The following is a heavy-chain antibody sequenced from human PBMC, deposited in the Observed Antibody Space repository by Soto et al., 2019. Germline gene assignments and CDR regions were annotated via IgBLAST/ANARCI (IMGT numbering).Heavy chain of an antibody. V-gene: IGHV3-23*01. D-gene: IGHD3-16*01. CDR2: ISATGGGT. J-gene: IGHJ4*02. Sequence: GGSLRLSCAASGFKFSNYAMSWVRQAPGKGLEWVSLISATGGGTYYADSVKGRFTISRDNSHNTLYLQVHSLTAEDTAVYYCAKDRRAGGNSAFYFDFWGQGXQVTVYS. CDR1: GFKFSNYA. CDR3: AKDRRAGGNSAFYFDF.